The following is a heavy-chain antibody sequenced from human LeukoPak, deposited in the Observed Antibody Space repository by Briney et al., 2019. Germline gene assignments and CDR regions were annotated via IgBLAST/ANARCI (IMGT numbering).Heavy chain of an antibody. J-gene: IGHJ5*02. CDR2: IYHSGST. D-gene: IGHD2-2*01. CDR3: ARDRCTSCSSRFDP. V-gene: IGHV4-38-2*02. Sequence: SETLSLTCAVSGYSISSGYYWGWIRQPPGKGLEWIGSIYHSGSTYYNPSLKSRVTISVDTSKNQFSLKLSSVTAADTAVYYCARDRCTSCSSRFDPWGQGTLVTVSS. CDR1: GYSISSGYY.